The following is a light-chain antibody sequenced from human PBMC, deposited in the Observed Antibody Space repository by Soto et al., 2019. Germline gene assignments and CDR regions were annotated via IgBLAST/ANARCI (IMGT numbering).Light chain of an antibody. J-gene: IGKJ1*01. CDR2: TAS. CDR1: QGIRKD. Sequence: QMTQSPSSLSASVGDSVTITCRASQGIRKDLAWYQHKPGKAPQRLIYTASFLQTGVPSRFSGSGSGTEFTLSLSSLQNEDFATYFCLQHNHFPWPFGQGTKVDIK. V-gene: IGKV1-17*01. CDR3: LQHNHFPWP.